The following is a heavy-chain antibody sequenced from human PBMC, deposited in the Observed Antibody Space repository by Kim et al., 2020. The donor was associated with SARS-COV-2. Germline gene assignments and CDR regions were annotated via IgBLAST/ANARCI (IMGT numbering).Heavy chain of an antibody. CDR1: GFAFGSYA. J-gene: IGHJ1*01. D-gene: IGHD3-22*01. CDR2: ISGSGGYT. V-gene: IGHV3-23*01. CDR3: AKGPNSDSESSGYYFQD. Sequence: GGSLRLSCVASGFAFGSYAMSWVRQAPGKGLEWVSSISGSGGYTFYAESVKGRFTISRDNSKNTLYLQLNSLRAEDTAVYYCAKGPNSDSESSGYYFQDWGQGSLVAVSS.